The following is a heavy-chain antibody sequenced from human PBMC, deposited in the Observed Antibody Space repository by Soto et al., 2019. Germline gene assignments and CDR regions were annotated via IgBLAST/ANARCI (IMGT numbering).Heavy chain of an antibody. CDR1: GFTFSSYG. Sequence: GGSLRLSCAASGFTFSSYGMHWVRQAPGKGLEWVAVISYDGSNKYYADSVKGRFTISRDNSKNPLYLQMNSLRAEDTAVYYCAKDLWRYQLLYWFDPWGQGTLVTVSS. CDR3: AKDLWRYQLLYWFDP. CDR2: ISYDGSNK. V-gene: IGHV3-30*18. D-gene: IGHD2-2*01. J-gene: IGHJ5*02.